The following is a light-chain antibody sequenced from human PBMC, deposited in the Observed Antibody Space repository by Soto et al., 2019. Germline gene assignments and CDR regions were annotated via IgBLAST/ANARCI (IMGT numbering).Light chain of an antibody. V-gene: IGKV1-9*01. CDR2: HXF. J-gene: IGKJ5*01. Sequence: IHLTQAQGSLSASLGDRVTIGXRASKGICNYLAWYQQKPGXAPKXXXAHXFTLQRGGPARLSGGRSATDFTLTISSLQPDYVAPYYCPHVTSAPKTFGQGTRLEIK. CDR3: PHVTSAPKT. CDR1: KGICNY.